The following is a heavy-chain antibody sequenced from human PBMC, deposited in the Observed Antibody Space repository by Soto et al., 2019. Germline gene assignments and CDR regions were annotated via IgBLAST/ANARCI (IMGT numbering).Heavy chain of an antibody. D-gene: IGHD3-9*01. CDR1: GGTFSSYA. V-gene: IGHV1-69*13. Sequence: GASVKVSCKASGGTFSSYAISWVRQAPGQGLEWMGEIIPIFGTANYAQKFQGRVTITADESTSTAYMELSSLRSEDTAVYYCARVGDILTGYYKGRSYYGMDVWGQGTTVTVSS. CDR2: IIPIFGTA. J-gene: IGHJ6*02. CDR3: ARVGDILTGYYKGRSYYGMDV.